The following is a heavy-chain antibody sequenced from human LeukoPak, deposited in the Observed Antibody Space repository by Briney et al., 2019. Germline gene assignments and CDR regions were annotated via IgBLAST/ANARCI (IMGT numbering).Heavy chain of an antibody. CDR1: GFTFSDFA. CDR3: ARETPRRGETRDGYR. CDR2: IKEDGSET. D-gene: IGHD5-24*01. J-gene: IGHJ4*02. V-gene: IGHV3-7*01. Sequence: GGSLRLSCVVSGFTFSDFAMSWVRQAPGKGLECLANIKEDGSETYYADSVKGRFTISRDNPKNLLFLQINSLRVEDTAVYYCARETPRRGETRDGYRWGQGTVVTVSS.